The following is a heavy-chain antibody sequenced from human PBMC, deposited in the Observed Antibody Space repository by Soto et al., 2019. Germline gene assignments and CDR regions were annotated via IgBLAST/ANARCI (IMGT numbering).Heavy chain of an antibody. CDR3: AKESMPEHYGDTLFDH. CDR1: GFSFSSYA. CDR2: FSAGGRA. Sequence: EVQLLESGGGLVQPGGSLRLSCEASGFSFSSYALSWVRQAPGKGLEWVSTFSAGGRAYYADSVKGRFTIAKDFSKNTLHLQTNSLRAEDMAVYYCAKESMPEHYGDTLFDHWGQGTRVTVSS. D-gene: IGHD4-17*01. V-gene: IGHV3-23*01. J-gene: IGHJ4*02.